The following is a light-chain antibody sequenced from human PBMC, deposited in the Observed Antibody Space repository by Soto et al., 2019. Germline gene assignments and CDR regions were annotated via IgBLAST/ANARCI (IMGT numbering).Light chain of an antibody. CDR3: QQYDNLPPFT. V-gene: IGKV1-33*01. CDR1: QDISNY. Sequence: DIQMTQSPSSLSASVGDRVTITCQASQDISNYLNWYQQKPGKAPKLLIYDASNLETGVPSSFSGSGSGTDFTFTISIMQPEDIATYYCQQYDNLPPFTFGPGTKVDIQ. J-gene: IGKJ3*01. CDR2: DAS.